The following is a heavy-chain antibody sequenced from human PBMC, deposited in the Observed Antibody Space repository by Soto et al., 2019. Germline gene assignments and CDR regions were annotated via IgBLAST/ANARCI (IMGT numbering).Heavy chain of an antibody. CDR2: IYQSGST. D-gene: IGHD3-22*01. V-gene: IGHV4-4*02. J-gene: IGHJ3*01. CDR1: GGSINSSNW. Sequence: QVRLQGSGPGLVAPSGTLYLTCAVSGGSINSSNWWSWVRQSPGKGLEWMGEIYQSGSTKYNPYFRSRFTVSIDKPKSQFSLKLTSVTAADSAVYYCARRYFYENQGVFDVWDQGTKVTVSS. CDR3: ARRYFYENQGVFDV.